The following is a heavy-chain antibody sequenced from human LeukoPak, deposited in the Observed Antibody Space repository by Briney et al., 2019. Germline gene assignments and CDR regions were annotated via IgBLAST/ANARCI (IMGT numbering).Heavy chain of an antibody. CDR1: GGSISSHY. Sequence: SETLSLTCTVSGGSISSHYWSWIRQPPGKGLEWIGHIYYSGSTNYNPSLKSRVTISVDTSKNQFSLRLSSVTAADTAVYYCARGFGVVTAFDIWGQGTMVTVS. CDR2: IYYSGST. D-gene: IGHD3-3*01. J-gene: IGHJ3*02. CDR3: ARGFGVVTAFDI. V-gene: IGHV4-59*11.